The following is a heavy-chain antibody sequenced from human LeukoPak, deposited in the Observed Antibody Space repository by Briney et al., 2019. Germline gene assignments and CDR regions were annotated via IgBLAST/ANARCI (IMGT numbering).Heavy chain of an antibody. J-gene: IGHJ4*02. CDR3: ARDPSVLLWFGEKHQGYFDY. CDR2: IKQDGSEK. Sequence: GGSLRLSCAASGFTFSSYWMSWVRQAPGKGLEWVANIKQDGSEKYYVDSVKGRFTISRDNAKNSLYLQMNSLRAEDTAVYYCARDPSVLLWFGEKHQGYFDYWGQGTLVTVSS. CDR1: GFTFSSYW. D-gene: IGHD3-10*01. V-gene: IGHV3-7*01.